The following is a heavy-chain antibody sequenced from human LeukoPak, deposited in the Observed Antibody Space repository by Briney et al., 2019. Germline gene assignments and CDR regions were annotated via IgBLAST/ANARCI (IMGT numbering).Heavy chain of an antibody. CDR1: GGSISSSY. CDR2: IHYSGST. D-gene: IGHD3-16*01. Sequence: WETLSLTCTISGGSISSSYWSWIRQPPGKGLEYLGYIHYSGSTDYNPSLKSRTTISIDTSKNQFSLKLTSVTAADTAVYYCARLGAYKPPRLTYSYHPLDVWGHGTTVTVSS. J-gene: IGHJ6*02. CDR3: ARLGAYKPPRLTYSYHPLDV. V-gene: IGHV4-59*08.